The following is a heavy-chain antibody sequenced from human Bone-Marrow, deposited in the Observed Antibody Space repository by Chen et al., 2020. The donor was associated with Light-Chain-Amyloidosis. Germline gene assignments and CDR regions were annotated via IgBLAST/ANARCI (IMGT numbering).Heavy chain of an antibody. Sequence: EVQLVESGGGLVQPGRSLRLSCAPSGFRLDDYAMHWVRQAPGKGLEWGSGISWNSGTIGYADSVKGRFTISRDNVKNSLYLQMNSLRSEDTALYYCAKDTAGYYYYGMDVWGQGTTVTVSS. CDR3: AKDTAGYYYYGMDV. CDR2: ISWNSGTI. J-gene: IGHJ6*02. CDR1: GFRLDDYA. V-gene: IGHV3-9*01.